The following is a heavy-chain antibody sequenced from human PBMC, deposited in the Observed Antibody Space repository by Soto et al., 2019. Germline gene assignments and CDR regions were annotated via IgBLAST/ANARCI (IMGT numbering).Heavy chain of an antibody. J-gene: IGHJ4*02. D-gene: IGHD3-10*01. CDR3: AKFGVLLWFGELSYFDY. CDR1: GFTFSSYA. CDR2: ISGSGGST. V-gene: IGHV3-23*01. Sequence: ETLSLSCAASGFTFSSYAMSWVRQAPGKGLEWVSAISGSGGSTYYADSVKGRFTISRDNSKNTLYLQMNSLRAEDTAVYYCAKFGVLLWFGELSYFDYWGQGTLVTVSS.